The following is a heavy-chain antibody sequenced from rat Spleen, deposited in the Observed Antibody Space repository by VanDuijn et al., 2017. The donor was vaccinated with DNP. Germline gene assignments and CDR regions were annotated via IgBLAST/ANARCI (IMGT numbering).Heavy chain of an antibody. D-gene: IGHD1-5*01. CDR2: INNAGST. J-gene: IGHJ2*01. Sequence: EVQLQESGPGLVKPSQSLSLACSVTGFSITSSYRWNWIRKFPGNKLEWMGYINNAGSTYYTPSLKSRISITKDTSKNQFFLQLSSVTTEDTATYYCARWNLGTSTLDYWGQGVMVTVSS. CDR1: GFSITSSYR. V-gene: IGHV3-3*01. CDR3: ARWNLGTSTLDY.